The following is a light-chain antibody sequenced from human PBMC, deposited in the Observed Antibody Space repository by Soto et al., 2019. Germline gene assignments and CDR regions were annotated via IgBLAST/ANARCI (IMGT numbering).Light chain of an antibody. CDR2: TAS. Sequence: DIQMTQSPSSLSASVGDRVTITCRASQSIRTYLNWYQQQPGIAPKLLIYTASTLQSGVPSRFSGSGSGTDFTLTISSLQPEDFATYFCQQSYSTPYTFGQGTSLRIK. V-gene: IGKV1-39*01. J-gene: IGKJ2*01. CDR3: QQSYSTPYT. CDR1: QSIRTY.